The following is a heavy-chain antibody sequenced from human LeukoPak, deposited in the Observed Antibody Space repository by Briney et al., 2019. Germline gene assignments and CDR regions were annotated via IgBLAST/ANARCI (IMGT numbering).Heavy chain of an antibody. CDR2: INPNSGGT. D-gene: IGHD3-22*01. Sequence: ASVKVSCKASGYTFTGYYMHWVRQAPGQGLEWMGWINPNSGGTNYAQKFQGRVTMTRNTSISTAYMELSSLRSEDTAVYYCARDINTSYYFDYWGQGTLVTVSS. J-gene: IGHJ4*02. CDR3: ARDINTSYYFDY. CDR1: GYTFTGYY. V-gene: IGHV1-2*02.